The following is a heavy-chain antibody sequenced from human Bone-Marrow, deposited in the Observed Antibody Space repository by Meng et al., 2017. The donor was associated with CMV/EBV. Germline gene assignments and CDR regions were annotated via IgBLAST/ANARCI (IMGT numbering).Heavy chain of an antibody. CDR2: ITPFNGNT. CDR1: GYTFTYRY. D-gene: IGHD2-2*01. Sequence: VSCKASGYTFTYRYLHWVRQAPGQALEWMGWITPFNGNTNYAQKFQDRVTITRDRSMSTAYMELSSLRSEDTAVYYCARVEGYCSSTSCYGWLDPWGQGTLVTVSS. J-gene: IGHJ5*02. CDR3: ARVEGYCSSTSCYGWLDP. V-gene: IGHV1-45*02.